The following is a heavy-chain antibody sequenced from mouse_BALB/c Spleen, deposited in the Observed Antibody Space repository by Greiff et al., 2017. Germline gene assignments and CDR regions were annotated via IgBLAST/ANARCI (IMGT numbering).Heavy chain of an antibody. V-gene: IGHV1-15*01. D-gene: IGHD1-1*01. J-gene: IGHJ4*01. CDR1: GYTFTDYE. Sequence: QVQLQQSGAELVRPGASVTLSCKASGYTFTDYEMHWVKQTPVHGLEWIGAIDPETGGTAYNQKFKGKATLTADKSSSTAYMELRSLTSEDSAVYYCTRWGTVVAPYAMDYWGQGTSVTVSS. CDR2: IDPETGGT. CDR3: TRWGTVVAPYAMDY.